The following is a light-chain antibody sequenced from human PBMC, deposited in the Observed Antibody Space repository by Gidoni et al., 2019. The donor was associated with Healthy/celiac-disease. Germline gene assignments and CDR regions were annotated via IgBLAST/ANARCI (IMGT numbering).Light chain of an antibody. J-gene: IGLJ2*01. Sequence: SYELTQPPSASVSPGQTASITCPGDKLGDKYACWYQQKPGQSPVLVIYQDSKRPSGIPERFSGSNSGNTATLTISGTQAMDEADYYCQAWDSSVVFGGGTKLTVL. CDR2: QDS. CDR3: QAWDSSVV. V-gene: IGLV3-1*01. CDR1: KLGDKY.